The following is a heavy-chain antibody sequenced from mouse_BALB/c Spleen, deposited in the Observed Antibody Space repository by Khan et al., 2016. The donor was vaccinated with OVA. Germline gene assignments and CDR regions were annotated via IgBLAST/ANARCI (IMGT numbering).Heavy chain of an antibody. J-gene: IGHJ3*01. V-gene: IGHV5-6*01. CDR3: ASHLTGSFAY. CDR2: ISSGGDYT. CDR1: GFTFSNYG. Sequence: EVQVVESGGDLVKPGGSLKLSCAASGFTFSNYGMSWVRQTPDKRLEWVANISSGGDYTYYTDSVKGRFTLSGDKAKNTLYLQMSRLKSEDTAMYYCASHLTGSFAYWGQGTLVTVSA. D-gene: IGHD4-1*01.